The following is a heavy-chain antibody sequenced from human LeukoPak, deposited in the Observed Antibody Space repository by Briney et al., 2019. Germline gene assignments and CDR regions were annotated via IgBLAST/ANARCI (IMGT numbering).Heavy chain of an antibody. D-gene: IGHD3-22*01. CDR2: INHSGST. V-gene: IGHV4-34*01. CDR3: ARGSSSGYTY. CDR1: VGSSRGYY. J-gene: IGHJ4*02. Sequence: SETLSLTCAVYVGSSRGYYWSWIRQPPGKGLEWIGEINHSGSTNYNPSLKSRVAISVDTSKNQFSLKVTSVTAADTAVYYCARGSSSGYTYWGQGTLVTVSS.